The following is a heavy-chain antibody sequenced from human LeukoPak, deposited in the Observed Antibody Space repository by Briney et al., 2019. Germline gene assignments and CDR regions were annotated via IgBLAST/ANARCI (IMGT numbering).Heavy chain of an antibody. CDR1: GFTFSSYW. V-gene: IGHV3-7*04. D-gene: IGHD1-1*01. CDR2: IKQDGSEK. CDR3: ARVMAGYNWRSPPPNAFDI. Sequence: PGGSLRLSCAASGFTFSSYWMSWVRQAPGKGLEWVANIKQDGSEKYHVDSVKGRFTISRDNAKNSLYLQMNSLRAEDTAVYYCARVMAGYNWRSPPPNAFDIWGQGTMVTVSS. J-gene: IGHJ3*02.